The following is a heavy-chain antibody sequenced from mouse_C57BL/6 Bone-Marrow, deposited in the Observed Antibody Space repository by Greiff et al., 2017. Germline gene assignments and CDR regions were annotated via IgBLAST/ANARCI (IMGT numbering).Heavy chain of an antibody. Sequence: VQLQQPGAELVKPGASVKLSCKASGYTFTSSWMHWVKQRPGQGLEWIGMIHPNSGSTNYNEKFKSKATLTVDKSTSTAYMQRSSLTSEDSAVYYCARNLLFYFYYWGQGTTLTVSS. D-gene: IGHD2-10*01. CDR3: ARNLLFYFYY. J-gene: IGHJ2*01. CDR2: IHPNSGST. V-gene: IGHV1-64*01. CDR1: GYTFTSSW.